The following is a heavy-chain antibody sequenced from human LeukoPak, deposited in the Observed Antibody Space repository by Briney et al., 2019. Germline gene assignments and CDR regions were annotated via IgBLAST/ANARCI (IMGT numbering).Heavy chain of an antibody. V-gene: IGHV4-34*01. CDR2: INHSGTT. J-gene: IGHJ5*02. Sequence: SETLSLTCAVYGGSFSGYYWSWIRQPPGKGLEWIGEINHSGTTNYNPSLKSRVTISVDTSKNQFSLKLSSVTAADTAVYYCARGASFDPWGQGTLVTVSS. CDR1: GGSFSGYY. CDR3: ARGASFDP.